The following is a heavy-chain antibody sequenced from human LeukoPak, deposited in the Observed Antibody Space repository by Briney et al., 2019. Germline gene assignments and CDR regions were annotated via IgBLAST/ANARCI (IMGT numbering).Heavy chain of an antibody. CDR1: GFTFSSYA. J-gene: IGHJ6*02. CDR3: VKDNRRYCTNGVCYGSWGMDV. Sequence: GGSLRLSCAASGFTFSSYAMSWVCQAPGKGLEWVSAISGSGGSTYYADSVKGRFTISRDNSKNTLYLQMNSLRAEDTAVYYCVKDNRRYCTNGVCYGSWGMDVWGQGTTVTVSS. CDR2: ISGSGGST. V-gene: IGHV3-23*01. D-gene: IGHD2-8*01.